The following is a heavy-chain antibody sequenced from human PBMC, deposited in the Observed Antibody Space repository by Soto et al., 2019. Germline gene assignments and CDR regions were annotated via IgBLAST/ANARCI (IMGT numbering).Heavy chain of an antibody. D-gene: IGHD1-7*01. Sequence: VKVSCKASGYTFTSYGISWVRQAPGQGLEWMGWINSNTGGTNYAQKFQGRVTMTRDTPISTAYMELSRLTSDDTAVYHCARESVVTVTQHFDYWGQGTVVPVYS. CDR3: ARESVVTVTQHFDY. V-gene: IGHV1-2*02. J-gene: IGHJ4*02. CDR2: INSNTGGT. CDR1: GYTFTSYG.